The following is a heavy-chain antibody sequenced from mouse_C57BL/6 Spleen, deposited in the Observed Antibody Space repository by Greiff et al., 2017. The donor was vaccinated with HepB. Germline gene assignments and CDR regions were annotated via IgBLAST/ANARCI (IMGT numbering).Heavy chain of an antibody. CDR1: GYTFTSYW. D-gene: IGHD1-1*01. CDR3: ARPPRVVAKDAMDY. V-gene: IGHV1-55*01. Sequence: QVQLQQSGAELVKPGASVKMSCKASGYTFTSYWITWVKQRPGQGLEWIGDIYPGSGSTNYNEKFKSQATLTVDTSSSTAYMQLSSLTSEDSAVYYCARPPRVVAKDAMDYWGQGTSVTVAS. J-gene: IGHJ4*01. CDR2: IYPGSGST.